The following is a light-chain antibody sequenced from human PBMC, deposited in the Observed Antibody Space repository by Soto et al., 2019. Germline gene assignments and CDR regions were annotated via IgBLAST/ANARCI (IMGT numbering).Light chain of an antibody. CDR1: ESLSPNS. CDR3: QQFQSSRRT. V-gene: IGKV3-20*01. CDR2: VPS. Sequence: IVFTQSPGTLSLSPGETATLSCRATESLSPNSIAGYQQKPGQAPRLLLYVPSVRATGIPDRISGSLSGTDFPLTISGLEPEDFAMYYCQQFQSSRRTFGQGTKV. J-gene: IGKJ1*01.